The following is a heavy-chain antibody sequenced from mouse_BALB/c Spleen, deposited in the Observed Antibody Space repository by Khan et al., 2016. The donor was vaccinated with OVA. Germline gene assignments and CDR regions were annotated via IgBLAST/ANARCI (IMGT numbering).Heavy chain of an antibody. D-gene: IGHD3-1*01. J-gene: IGHJ2*01. V-gene: IGHV1-63*02. CDR1: GYTFTHYW. CDR3: EGGGAARGTWDYFDY. CDR2: IYPGGGYT. Sequence: QVQLKQSGAELVRPGTSVKMSCKAAGYTFTHYWIGWVKQRPGHGLEWIGDIYPGGGYTNYNDKFKGKATLTADPSSSTAYIQLSSLTSGDSVIYYGEGGGAARGTWDYFDYWGQGTTLTVSS.